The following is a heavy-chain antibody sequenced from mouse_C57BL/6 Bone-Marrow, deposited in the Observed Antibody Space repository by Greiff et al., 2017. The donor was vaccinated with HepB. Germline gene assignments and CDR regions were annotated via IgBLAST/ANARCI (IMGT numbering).Heavy chain of an antibody. CDR2: IYPRSGNT. CDR1: GYTFTSYG. CDR3: ARRIYYDYDGAMDY. J-gene: IGHJ4*01. Sequence: VMLVESGAELARPGASVKLSCKASGYTFTSYGISWVKQRTGQGLEWIGEIYPRSGNTYYNEKFKGKATLTADKSSSTAYMELRSLTSEDSAVYFCARRIYYDYDGAMDYWGQGTSVTVSS. V-gene: IGHV1-81*01. D-gene: IGHD2-4*01.